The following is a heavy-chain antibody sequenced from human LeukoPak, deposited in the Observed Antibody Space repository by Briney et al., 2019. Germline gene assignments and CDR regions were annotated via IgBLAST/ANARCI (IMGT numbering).Heavy chain of an antibody. CDR1: GDSVSSSY. V-gene: IGHV4-59*02. D-gene: IGHD2-15*01. J-gene: IGHJ5*02. CDR3: TKNAGRGRPSDL. CDR2: IYYTGVT. Sequence: PSETLSLTCTVSGDSVSSSYWSWVRQPPGKGLKWLAYIYYTGVTNYNPSLKSRVTISLDMSRNQVSLKLLSVTAADTAVYYCTKNAGRGRPSDLWGQGTLVTVSS.